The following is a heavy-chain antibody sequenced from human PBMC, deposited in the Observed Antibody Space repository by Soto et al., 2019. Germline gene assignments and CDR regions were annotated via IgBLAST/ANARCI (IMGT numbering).Heavy chain of an antibody. CDR2: IIWNTGYT. V-gene: IGHV3-9*02. J-gene: IGHJ4*02. CDR3: AKDALPTADTAMPCFDY. D-gene: IGHD5-18*01. CDR1: GFSSHDHG. Sequence: GGSLRLSCEVSGFSSHDHGVHWVRQAPGRSLEWVSGIIWNTGYTGYADSVKGRFTISRDNAKNFLYLQMNSLRDEDTALYYCAKDALPTADTAMPCFDYWGQGTLVTVS.